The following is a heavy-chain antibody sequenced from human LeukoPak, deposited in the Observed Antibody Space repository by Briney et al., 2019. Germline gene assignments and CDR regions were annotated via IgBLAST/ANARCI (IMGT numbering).Heavy chain of an antibody. CDR2: ISSSSSYI. Sequence: SPGGSLRLSCAASGFTFSDYYMNWVRQAPGKGLEWVSSISSSSSYIYYADSVKGRFTISRDNAKNSLYLQLNSLRAQDTAVYYCARVIPFPDYWGQGTLVTVSS. CDR3: ARVIPFPDY. CDR1: GFTFSDYY. J-gene: IGHJ4*02. V-gene: IGHV3-21*01.